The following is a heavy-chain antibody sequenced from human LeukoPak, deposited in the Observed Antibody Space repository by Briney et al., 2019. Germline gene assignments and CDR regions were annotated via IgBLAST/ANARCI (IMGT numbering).Heavy chain of an antibody. Sequence: GGSLRLSCAASGFTFSSYAMSWVRQAPGKGREWVSAISGSGGSTYYADSVKGRFTISRDNSKNTLYLKMNSLRAEATAVYYCAKRKYYGDYAATFDYWGQGTLVTVSS. CDR3: AKRKYYGDYAATFDY. D-gene: IGHD4-17*01. CDR2: ISGSGGST. V-gene: IGHV3-23*01. J-gene: IGHJ4*02. CDR1: GFTFSSYA.